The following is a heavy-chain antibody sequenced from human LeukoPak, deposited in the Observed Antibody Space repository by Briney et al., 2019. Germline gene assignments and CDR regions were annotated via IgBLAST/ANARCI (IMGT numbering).Heavy chain of an antibody. CDR2: ISYDGSNK. V-gene: IGHV3-30-3*01. CDR3: ARAQSPPPVPNFDY. Sequence: GGSLRLSCAASGFTFSSYAMHWVRQAPGKGLEWVAVISYDGSNKCYADSVKGRFTISRDNSKNTLYLQMNSLRAEDTAVYYCARAQSPPPVPNFDYWGQGTLVTVSS. CDR1: GFTFSSYA. D-gene: IGHD4-17*01. J-gene: IGHJ4*02.